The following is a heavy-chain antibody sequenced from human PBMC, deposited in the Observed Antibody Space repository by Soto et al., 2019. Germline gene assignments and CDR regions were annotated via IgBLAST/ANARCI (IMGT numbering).Heavy chain of an antibody. D-gene: IGHD6-6*01. CDR1: GGSISSSSYY. J-gene: IGHJ4*02. CDR2: IYYSGST. CDR3: ARHWRSSSESKYYFDY. Sequence: SETLSLTCTVSGGSISSSSYYWGWIRQPPGKGLEWIGSIYYSGSTYYNPSLKSRVTISVDTSKNQFSLKLSSVTTADTAVYYCARHWRSSSESKYYFDYWGQGTLVTVSS. V-gene: IGHV4-39*01.